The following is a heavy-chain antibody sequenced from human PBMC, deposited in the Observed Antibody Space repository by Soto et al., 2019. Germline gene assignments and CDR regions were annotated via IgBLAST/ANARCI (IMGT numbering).Heavy chain of an antibody. CDR3: ARGSKGTYGMDV. D-gene: IGHD3-10*01. CDR2: IGSAGDS. V-gene: IGHV3-13*01. Sequence: LRLSCAASGYTFRSYDMHWVRQVTGKGLEWVSVIGSAGDSNYAPSVKGRFTISRENAKNSLYLQMNSLRAGDTAVYYCARGSKGTYGMDVWGQGTTVTVSS. CDR1: GYTFRSYD. J-gene: IGHJ6*02.